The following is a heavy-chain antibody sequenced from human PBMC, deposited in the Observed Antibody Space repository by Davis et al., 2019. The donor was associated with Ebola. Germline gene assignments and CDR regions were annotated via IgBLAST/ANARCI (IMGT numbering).Heavy chain of an antibody. CDR3: AREAPFCGGDCLDY. V-gene: IGHV3-48*03. Sequence: PGGSLRLSCAASEFTFSSYEMNWVRQAPGKGLEWVSYIDSSASTTYYADSVKGRFTISRDNPKNSLFLQMNSLTAEDTALYYCAREAPFCGGDCLDYWGQGTLVTVPS. D-gene: IGHD2-21*01. CDR2: IDSSASTT. CDR1: EFTFSSYE. J-gene: IGHJ4*02.